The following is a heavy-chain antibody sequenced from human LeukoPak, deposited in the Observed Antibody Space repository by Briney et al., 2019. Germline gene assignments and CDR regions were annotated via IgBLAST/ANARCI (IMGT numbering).Heavy chain of an antibody. CDR1: GFTFSSYA. Sequence: GGSLRLSCAASGFTFSSYAMHWVRQAPGKGLEWVAVISYDGSNKYYAYSLKGRFTISRDNSKNTLYLQMNSLRAEDTAVYYCERDLISYYYGSGSYYKGRRSFDYWGQGKLVTVSS. V-gene: IGHV3-30-3*01. CDR3: ERDLISYYYGSGSYYKGRRSFDY. D-gene: IGHD3-10*01. CDR2: ISYDGSNK. J-gene: IGHJ4*02.